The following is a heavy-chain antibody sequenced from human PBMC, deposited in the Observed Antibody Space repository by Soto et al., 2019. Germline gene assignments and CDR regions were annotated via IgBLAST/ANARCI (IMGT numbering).Heavy chain of an antibody. D-gene: IGHD2-2*01. V-gene: IGHV1-69*01. CDR1: GGTFGSYA. Sequence: QVQLVQSGAEVKKPGSSVKVSCKASGGTFGSYAISWVRQAPGQGLEWMGGIIPIPGTANYAQKFQGSVTIAADESSSTAYMELSSLRAEDTAVYYCARSQGGSTRLETSYCYYYGMDFWGQGTTVTVSS. CDR2: IIPIPGTA. J-gene: IGHJ6*02. CDR3: ARSQGGSTRLETSYCYYYGMDF.